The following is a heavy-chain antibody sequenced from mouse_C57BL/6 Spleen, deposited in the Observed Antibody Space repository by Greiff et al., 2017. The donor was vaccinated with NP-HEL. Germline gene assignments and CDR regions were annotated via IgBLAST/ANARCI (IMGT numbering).Heavy chain of an antibody. CDR2: IYPGDGDT. V-gene: IGHV1-80*01. CDR1: GYAFSSYW. CDR3: ARYVYYYGSSYGAMDY. Sequence: VQLQQSGAELVKPGASVKISCKASGYAFSSYWMNWVKQRPGKGLEWIGQIYPGDGDTNYNGKFKGKATLTADKSSSTAYMQLSSLTSEDSAVYFCARYVYYYGSSYGAMDYWGQGTSVTVSS. D-gene: IGHD1-1*01. J-gene: IGHJ4*01.